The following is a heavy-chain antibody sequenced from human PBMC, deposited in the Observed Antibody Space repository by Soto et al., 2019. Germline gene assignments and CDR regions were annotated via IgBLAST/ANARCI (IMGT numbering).Heavy chain of an antibody. CDR1: GDSISTVDYF. Sequence: SETLSLTCSVSGDSISTVDYFWAWIRQPPGQALEYIGYIYKSTTTYYNPSFESRVAISLDTSKSQFSLNVTSVTAADTAVYFCARGRYCLTGRCFPNWFDSWGQRTLVTVSS. V-gene: IGHV4-30-4*01. D-gene: IGHD2-15*01. CDR2: IYKSTTT. CDR3: ARGRYCLTGRCFPNWFDS. J-gene: IGHJ5*01.